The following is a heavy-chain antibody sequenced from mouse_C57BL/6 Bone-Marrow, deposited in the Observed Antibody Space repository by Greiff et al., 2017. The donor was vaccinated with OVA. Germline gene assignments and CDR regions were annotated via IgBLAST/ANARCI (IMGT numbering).Heavy chain of an antibody. D-gene: IGHD2-4*01. CDR3: AREGGYDYGDAMDY. CDR2: IDPSDSYT. Sequence: QVQLQQPGAELVKPGASVKLSCKASGYTFTSYWMQWVKQRPGQGLEWIGEIDPSDSYTNYNQKFKGKATLTVDTSSSTAYMQLSSLTSEDSAVYYCAREGGYDYGDAMDYWGQGTSVTVSS. J-gene: IGHJ4*01. CDR1: GYTFTSYW. V-gene: IGHV1-50*01.